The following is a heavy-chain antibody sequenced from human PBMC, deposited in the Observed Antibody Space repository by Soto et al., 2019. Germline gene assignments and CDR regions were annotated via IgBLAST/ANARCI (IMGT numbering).Heavy chain of an antibody. J-gene: IGHJ4*02. CDR1: GGSISSYY. V-gene: IGHV4-59*01. CDR2: IYYSGST. Sequence: QVQLQEAGPGLVKPSETLSLTCTVSGGSISSYYWSWIRQPPGKGLEGIGYIYYSGSTNYNPSLKSRVTISVDTSKNQFSLKLSSVTAADTAVYYCARVLSSSWCFDYWGQGTLVTVSS. CDR3: ARVLSSSWCFDY. D-gene: IGHD6-13*01.